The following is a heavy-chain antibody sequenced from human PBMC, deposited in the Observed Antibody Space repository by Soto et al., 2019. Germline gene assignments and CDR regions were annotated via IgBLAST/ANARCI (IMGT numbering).Heavy chain of an antibody. CDR3: TTVPEYYDFWSGYYNDYYYYGMDV. Sequence: PGGSLRLSCAASGFTFSNAWMNWVRQAPGKGLEWVGRIKSKTDGGTTDYAAPVKGRFTISRDDSKNTLYLQMNSLKTEDTAVYYCTTVPEYYDFWSGYYNDYYYYGMDVWGQGTTVTVSS. D-gene: IGHD3-3*01. J-gene: IGHJ6*02. CDR1: GFTFSNAW. CDR2: IKSKTDGGTT. V-gene: IGHV3-15*07.